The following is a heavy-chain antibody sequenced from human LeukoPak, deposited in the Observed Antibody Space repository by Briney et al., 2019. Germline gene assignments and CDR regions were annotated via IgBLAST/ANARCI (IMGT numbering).Heavy chain of an antibody. CDR2: ISYSGVVK. J-gene: IGHJ4*02. CDR3: ARGGYSGTYFFDY. V-gene: IGHV3-33*08. CDR1: GYTFSDYG. Sequence: GGSLRLSCTASGYTFSDYGMHWVRQAPGKGLEWLSVISYSGVVKFYADSVKGRFTISRDNSKSTLYLQMNSLTAEDTAVYYCARGGYSGTYFFDYWGQGTPVTVSS. D-gene: IGHD1-26*01.